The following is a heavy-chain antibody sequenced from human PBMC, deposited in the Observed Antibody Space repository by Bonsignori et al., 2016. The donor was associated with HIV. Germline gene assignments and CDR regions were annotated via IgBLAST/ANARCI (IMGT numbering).Heavy chain of an antibody. CDR3: ARSYGGNSDADY. D-gene: IGHD4-23*01. CDR1: GGSISSGSYY. V-gene: IGHV4-61*02. Sequence: SETLSLTCTVSGGSISSGSYYWSWIRQPAGKGLEWIGRIYTSGSTNYNPSLKSRVTISVDTSKNQFSLKLSSVTAADTAVYYCARSYGGNSDADYWGQGNPGHRLL. J-gene: IGHJ4*02. CDR2: IYTSGST.